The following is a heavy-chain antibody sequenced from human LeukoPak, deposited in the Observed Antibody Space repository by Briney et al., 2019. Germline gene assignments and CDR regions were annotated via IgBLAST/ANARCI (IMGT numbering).Heavy chain of an antibody. V-gene: IGHV5-51*01. CDR3: ARDSTFDY. J-gene: IGHJ4*02. CDR2: IYPGDSDI. Sequence: GESLQISCKASGXSFNTYWSGWVRQMPGKGLEWMGIIYPGDSDIRYSPSFQGQVTISADKSISTAYLQWSSLKASDTAMYYCARDSTFDYWGQGTLVTVSS. CDR1: GXSFNTYW.